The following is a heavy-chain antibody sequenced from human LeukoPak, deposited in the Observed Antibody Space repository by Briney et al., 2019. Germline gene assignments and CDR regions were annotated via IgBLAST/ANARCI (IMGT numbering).Heavy chain of an antibody. CDR3: ARGTVTTSMKAFDI. D-gene: IGHD4-17*01. V-gene: IGHV4-59*08. CDR2: IYYSGSP. CDR1: GGTISSYY. J-gene: IGHJ3*02. Sequence: SETLSLTCTVSGGTISSYYWSWIRRPPGKGLEWIGYIYYSGSPNYNPSLKSRVTISVDTSKKQSSLKLSPVTAADTAVYYCARGTVTTSMKAFDIWGQGTMVTVSS.